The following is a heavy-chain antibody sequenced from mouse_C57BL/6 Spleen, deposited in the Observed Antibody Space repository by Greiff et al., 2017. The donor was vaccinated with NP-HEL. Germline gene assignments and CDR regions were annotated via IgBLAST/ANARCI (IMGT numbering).Heavy chain of an antibody. CDR3: ARGLPLDY. J-gene: IGHJ2*01. V-gene: IGHV14-2*01. CDR1: GFNIKDYY. CDR2: IDPEDGET. Sequence: EVQLQQSGAELVKPGASVKLSCTASGFNIKDYYMHWVKQRTEQGLEWIGSIDPEDGETKSDPKFTGKATITADTSSNTAYLQLSSLTSEDTAVYYGARGLPLDYWGQGTTLTVSS. D-gene: IGHD2-4*01.